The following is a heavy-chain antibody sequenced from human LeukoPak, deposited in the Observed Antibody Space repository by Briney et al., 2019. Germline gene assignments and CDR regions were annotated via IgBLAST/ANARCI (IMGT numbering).Heavy chain of an antibody. J-gene: IGHJ4*02. V-gene: IGHV3-23*01. Sequence: PGGSLRLSCAASGFTFSSYAMSWVRQAPGKGLEWVSAISGSGGSTYYADSAKGRFTISRDNSKNTLYLQMNSLRAEDTAVYYCAKDIVVVPAAIIDYWGQGTLVTVSS. CDR2: ISGSGGST. CDR3: AKDIVVVPAAIIDY. D-gene: IGHD2-2*02. CDR1: GFTFSSYA.